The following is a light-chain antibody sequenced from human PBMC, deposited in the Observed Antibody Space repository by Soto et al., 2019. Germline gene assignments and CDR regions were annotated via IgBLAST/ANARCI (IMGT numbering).Light chain of an antibody. J-gene: IGLJ3*02. V-gene: IGLV2-14*01. CDR2: EVN. Sequence: QYALTQPASVSGSPGQSITISCTGASSDVGGYNYVSWYQQHPGKAPKLMIYEVNNRPSGVSNRFSGSRSGNTASLTISGLQAEDEADYYCSSYTSSSTPVFGGGTKLTVL. CDR1: SSDVGGYNY. CDR3: SSYTSSSTPV.